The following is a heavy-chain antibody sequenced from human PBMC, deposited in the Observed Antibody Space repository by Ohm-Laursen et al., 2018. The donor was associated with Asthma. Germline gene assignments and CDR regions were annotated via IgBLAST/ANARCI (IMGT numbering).Heavy chain of an antibody. CDR2: IWYDGSNK. CDR1: GFTFSSYG. J-gene: IGHJ4*02. D-gene: IGHD5-12*01. V-gene: IGHV3-33*01. CDR3: ARDKDSGYGIIDY. Sequence: SLRLSCTASGFTFSSYGMHWVRQAPGKGLEWVAVIWYDGSNKYYADSVKGRFTISRDNSKNTLYLQMNSLRAEDTAVYYCARDKDSGYGIIDYWGQGTQVTVSS.